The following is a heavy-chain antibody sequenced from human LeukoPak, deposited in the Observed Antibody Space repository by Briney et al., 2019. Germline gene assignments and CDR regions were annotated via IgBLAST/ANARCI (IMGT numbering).Heavy chain of an antibody. D-gene: IGHD6-19*01. Sequence: KPSETLSLTCTVSGGSISSSSYYWGWIRQPPGKGLEWIGSIYYSGSTYYNPSLKSRVTISVDTSKNQFSLKLSSVTAADTAVYYCAISSPGGAGTNYWGQGTLVTVSS. CDR1: GGSISSSSYY. J-gene: IGHJ4*02. V-gene: IGHV4-39*01. CDR3: AISSPGGAGTNY. CDR2: IYYSGST.